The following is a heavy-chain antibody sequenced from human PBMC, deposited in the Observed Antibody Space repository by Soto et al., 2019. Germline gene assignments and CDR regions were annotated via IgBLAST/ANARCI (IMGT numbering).Heavy chain of an antibody. CDR2: ISYDGSNK. Sequence: QVQLVESGGGVVQPGRSLRLSCAASGFTFSTYGMHWVRQAPGKGLEWVAVISYDGSNKYYADSVQGRFTISRDNSKNTLYLEMSSLRAADTAVYYCAKGFSYSVLDSWGQGTLVTVSS. V-gene: IGHV3-30*18. CDR3: AKGFSYSVLDS. J-gene: IGHJ4*02. D-gene: IGHD5-18*01. CDR1: GFTFSTYG.